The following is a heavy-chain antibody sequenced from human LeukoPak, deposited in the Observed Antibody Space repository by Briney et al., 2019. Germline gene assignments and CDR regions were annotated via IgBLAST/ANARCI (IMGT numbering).Heavy chain of an antibody. CDR2: IKRGGTT. CDR3: KWERSVYYGMDV. CDR1: GFTFNTYT. D-gene: IGHD1-26*01. V-gene: IGHV3-15*01. J-gene: IGHJ6*02. Sequence: GGSLRLSCAASGFTFNTYTMNWVRQAPGKGLEWVGRIKRGGTTDYAAPGNGRFTISRDDSKNTIYLQVNSLKIEDTAVYYCKWERSVYYGMDVWGQGTTVTVSS.